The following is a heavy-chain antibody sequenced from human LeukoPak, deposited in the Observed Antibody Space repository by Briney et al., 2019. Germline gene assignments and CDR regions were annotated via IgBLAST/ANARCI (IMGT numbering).Heavy chain of an antibody. Sequence: GGSLTLSCAASGFTFSSYSMNWVRHAPGKGLEWVSSISSRSSYIYYADSVKGRLTISGDNAKNSLDLQRDRLRAEDRAVHWCAWGRGGGDYWGQGTLVTVSS. J-gene: IGHJ4*02. V-gene: IGHV3-21*01. CDR2: ISSRSSYI. CDR1: GFTFSSYS. CDR3: AWGRGGGDY. D-gene: IGHD3-16*01.